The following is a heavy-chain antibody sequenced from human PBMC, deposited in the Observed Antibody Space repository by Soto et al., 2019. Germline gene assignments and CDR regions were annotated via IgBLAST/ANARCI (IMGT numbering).Heavy chain of an antibody. D-gene: IGHD2-2*01. J-gene: IGHJ4*02. V-gene: IGHV3-33*01. CDR1: GFTFSSYG. Sequence: GGSLRLSCAASGFTFSSYGMHWVRQAPGKGLEWVAVIWYDGSNKYYADSVKGRFTISRDNSKNTLYLQMNSLRAEDTAVYYCARGGDPDQLLDTYIDYWGQGTLVTVSS. CDR2: IWYDGSNK. CDR3: ARGGDPDQLLDTYIDY.